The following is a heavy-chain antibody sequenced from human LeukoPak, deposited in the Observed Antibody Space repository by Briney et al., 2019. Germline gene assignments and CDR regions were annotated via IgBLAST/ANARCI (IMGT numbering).Heavy chain of an antibody. V-gene: IGHV3-74*01. CDR3: VRDSRYCPDV. J-gene: IGHJ6*02. Sequence: PGGSLRLSCAVSGFTFSDYWMHWVRQAPGKGLVWVSRLISDGSSASYADSVKGRFTISRDNTKNTLYLEMHSLRAEDTAVYYCVRDSRYCPDVWGQGNTVTVS. D-gene: IGHD2-15*01. CDR2: LISDGSSA. CDR1: GFTFSDYW.